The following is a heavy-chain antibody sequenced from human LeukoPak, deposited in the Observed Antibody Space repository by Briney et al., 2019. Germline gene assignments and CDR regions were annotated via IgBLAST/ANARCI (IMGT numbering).Heavy chain of an antibody. J-gene: IGHJ4*02. Sequence: PGGSLRLSCAASGFTFSNAWMSWVRQAPGKGLEWVSYISSSSSYTNYADSVKGRFTISRDNAKNSLYLQMNSLRAEDTAVYYCARDPYCSSTSCYAGWFDYWGQGTLVTVSS. CDR3: ARDPYCSSTSCYAGWFDY. V-gene: IGHV3-11*06. CDR1: GFTFSNAW. D-gene: IGHD2-2*01. CDR2: ISSSSSYT.